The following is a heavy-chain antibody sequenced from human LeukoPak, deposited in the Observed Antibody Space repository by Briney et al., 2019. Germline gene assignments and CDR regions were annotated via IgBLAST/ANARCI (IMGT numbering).Heavy chain of an antibody. J-gene: IGHJ4*02. Sequence: ASVKVSCKASGYTFTSYGSSWVRQAPGQGLEWMGWISAYNGNTNYAHKLQGRVTMTTDSSTSTAYMELRSLRSDDTAVYYCAGGIYDILTGYPEYFDYWGQGTLVTVSS. D-gene: IGHD3-9*01. V-gene: IGHV1-18*01. CDR1: GYTFTSYG. CDR3: AGGIYDILTGYPEYFDY. CDR2: ISAYNGNT.